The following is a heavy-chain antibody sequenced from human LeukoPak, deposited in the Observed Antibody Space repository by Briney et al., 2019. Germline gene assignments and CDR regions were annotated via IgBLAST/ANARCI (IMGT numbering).Heavy chain of an antibody. CDR1: GFSFSSYR. J-gene: IGHJ3*02. Sequence: GGSLRLSCAASGFSFSSYRMNWVRQAPGKGLEWVSSVSNSGDYIHYADSVKGRFTISRDNAKNSLYLQMNSLRAEDTAVYYCARGYSGWYLHDALDIWGQGTTVTVSS. V-gene: IGHV3-21*01. CDR2: VSNSGDYI. D-gene: IGHD6-19*01. CDR3: ARGYSGWYLHDALDI.